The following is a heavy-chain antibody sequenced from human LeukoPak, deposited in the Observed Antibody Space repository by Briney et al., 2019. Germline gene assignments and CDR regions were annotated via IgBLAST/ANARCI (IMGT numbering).Heavy chain of an antibody. V-gene: IGHV4-59*01. CDR3: ARGSGGSSWKTFDY. CDR1: GGSISSYY. Sequence: PSETLSLTCTVSGGSISSYYWSWIRQPPGKGLEWIGYIYYSGSTNYNPSLKSRVTISVDTSKNQFSLKLSSVTAADTAVYYCARGSGGSSWKTFDYWGQGTLVTVSS. CDR2: IYYSGST. J-gene: IGHJ4*02. D-gene: IGHD6-13*01.